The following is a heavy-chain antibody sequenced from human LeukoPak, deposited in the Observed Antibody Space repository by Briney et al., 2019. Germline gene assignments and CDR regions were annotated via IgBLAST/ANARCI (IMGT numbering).Heavy chain of an antibody. J-gene: IGHJ4*02. V-gene: IGHV3-48*01. CDR3: ARDKDYAFDY. D-gene: IGHD4/OR15-4a*01. CDR1: GCTFSIYS. CDR2: ISSMSGTI. Sequence: PGGSLRLSCAASGCTFSIYSMNWVRQAPGKGLEWGSYISSMSGTINYSDSVRGRFTFSTDNAKNSLYLQMNSLRAEDTAVYYCARDKDYAFDYWGQGTLVTVSS.